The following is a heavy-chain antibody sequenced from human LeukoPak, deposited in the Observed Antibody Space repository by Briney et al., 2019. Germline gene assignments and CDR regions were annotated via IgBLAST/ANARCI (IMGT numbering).Heavy chain of an antibody. CDR3: ASLWMGSILA. Sequence: SVKVSCKASGGTFSSYAISWVRQAPGQGLEWMGRIIPIFGTANYAQKFQGRVTITTDESTSTAYMELSSLRSEDTAVYYCASLWMGSILAWGQGTLVTVSS. CDR2: IIPIFGTA. V-gene: IGHV1-69*05. J-gene: IGHJ4*02. CDR1: GGTFSSYA. D-gene: IGHD3-3*02.